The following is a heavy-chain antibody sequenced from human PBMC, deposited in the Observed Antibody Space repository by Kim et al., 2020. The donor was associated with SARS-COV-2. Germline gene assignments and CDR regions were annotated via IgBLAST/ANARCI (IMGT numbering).Heavy chain of an antibody. CDR3: TTCARKYYYGSGSYYNEVALVDY. CDR1: GFTFSNAW. CDR2: IKSKTDGGTT. V-gene: IGHV3-15*01. J-gene: IGHJ4*02. Sequence: GGSLRLSCAASGFTFSNAWMSWVRQAPGKGLEWVGRIKSKTDGGTTDYAAPVKGRFTISRDDSKNTLYLQMNSLKTEDTAVYYCTTCARKYYYGSGSYYNEVALVDYWGQGTLVTVSS. D-gene: IGHD3-10*01.